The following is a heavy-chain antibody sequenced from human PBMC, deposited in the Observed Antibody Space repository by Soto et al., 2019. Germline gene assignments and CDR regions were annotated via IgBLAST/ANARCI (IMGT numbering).Heavy chain of an antibody. V-gene: IGHV1-18*01. J-gene: IGHJ5*02. CDR2: ISTYNGNT. CDR3: ARKSSSSSWFDP. D-gene: IGHD6-6*01. CDR1: GYTFSSYG. Sequence: QVQLVQSGAEVKKPGASVKVSCKASGYTFSSYGITWVRQAPGQGLEWMGWISTYNGNTNYAQKVQVRVTMTTDTSTRTAYMELRSLRSDDTAVYSCARKSSSSSWFDPWGQGTLVTVSS.